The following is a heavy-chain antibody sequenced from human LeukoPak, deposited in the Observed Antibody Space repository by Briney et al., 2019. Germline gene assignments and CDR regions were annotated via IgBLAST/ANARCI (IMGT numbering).Heavy chain of an antibody. Sequence: SETLSLTCTVSGGSISIYYWNWIRQPPGKGLEWIGNIQYSGSTNYNPSLKSRVTISVDTSKNQFSLKLSSVTAADTAVYYCARGEIAAAGGYFDYWGQGTLVTVSS. D-gene: IGHD6-13*01. CDR3: ARGEIAAAGGYFDY. J-gene: IGHJ4*02. CDR1: GGSISIYY. V-gene: IGHV4-59*12. CDR2: IQYSGST.